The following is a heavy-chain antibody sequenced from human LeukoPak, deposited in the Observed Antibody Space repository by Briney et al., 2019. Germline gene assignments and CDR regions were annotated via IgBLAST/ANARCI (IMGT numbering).Heavy chain of an antibody. CDR2: ISYDGSNK. J-gene: IGHJ6*02. Sequence: GGSLRLSCAASGFTFSSYGMHWVRQAPGKGLEWVAVISYDGSNKYYADSVKGRFTISRDNSKNTLYLQMNSLRAEDTAVYYCAKDKAISLKKAYVDTAPEFYYYYGMDVWGQGTTVTVSS. CDR3: AKDKAISLKKAYVDTAPEFYYYYGMDV. V-gene: IGHV3-30*18. CDR1: GFTFSSYG. D-gene: IGHD5-18*01.